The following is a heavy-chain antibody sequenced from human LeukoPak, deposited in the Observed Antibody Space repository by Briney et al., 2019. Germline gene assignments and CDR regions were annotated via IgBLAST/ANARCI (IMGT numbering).Heavy chain of an antibody. CDR1: GFTFSRYW. D-gene: IGHD3-10*01. J-gene: IGHJ4*02. CDR3: ASSWFGEVPHPNY. V-gene: IGHV3-7*01. Sequence: GGSLRLSCTVSGFTFSRYWMNWLRQAPGKGLEWVANIKQDGCEKYYVESVKGRFTISRDNAKNSVYLQMNSLRAEDTALYYCASSWFGEVPHPNYWGQGTLVTVSS. CDR2: IKQDGCEK.